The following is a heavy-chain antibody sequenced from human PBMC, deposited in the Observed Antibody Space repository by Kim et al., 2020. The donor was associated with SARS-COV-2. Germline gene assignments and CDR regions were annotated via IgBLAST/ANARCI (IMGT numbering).Heavy chain of an antibody. J-gene: IGHJ3*01. CDR1: GGSFSSSA. V-gene: IGHV1-69*04. D-gene: IGHD3-3*01. CDR2: IIPFLGMA. CDR3: ARDLRLDESDTFGV. Sequence: SVKVSCKASGGSFSSSAMSWLRQAPGQGLEWMGRIIPFLGMAKYAQKFQGTITITADKSTSTAYMELSSLRSEDTAVYYCARDLRLDESDTFGVWGQGTMVCVSS.